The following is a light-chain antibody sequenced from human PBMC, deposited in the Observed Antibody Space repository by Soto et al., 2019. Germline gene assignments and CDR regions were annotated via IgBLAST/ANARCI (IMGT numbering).Light chain of an antibody. J-gene: IGKJ5*01. CDR2: DAS. CDR1: QSVISF. V-gene: IGKV3-11*01. CDR3: XQSSNWPPVN. Sequence: EIVMTHSPATLSVSLGEIATLSCRAIQSVISFLAWYQQKPGQAPRLLIYDASNRATGIPARFSGSGSGTDFTLTISSLEPEDFAVYXXXQSSNWPPVNFGQGTRLEI.